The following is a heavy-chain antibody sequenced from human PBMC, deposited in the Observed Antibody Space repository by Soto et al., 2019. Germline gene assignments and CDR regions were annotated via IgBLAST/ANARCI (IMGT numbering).Heavy chain of an antibody. CDR2: IYPGDSDT. D-gene: IGHD6-19*01. Sequence: GESLKISCKVSGYIFSGYWIGWVRQMPGRGLEWMGVIYPGDSDTRYSPSFQGQVTISADKSLNTAYLQWSNLRTSDTAIYYCARREGTGWPFWGQGTLVTISS. CDR3: ARREGTGWPF. CDR1: GYIFSGYW. V-gene: IGHV5-51*01. J-gene: IGHJ4*02.